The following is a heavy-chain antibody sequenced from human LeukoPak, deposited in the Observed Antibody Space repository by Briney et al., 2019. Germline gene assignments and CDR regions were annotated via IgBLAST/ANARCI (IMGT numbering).Heavy chain of an antibody. CDR2: IIPIFGTA. J-gene: IGHJ3*02. V-gene: IGHV1-69*05. D-gene: IGHD6-13*01. Sequence: SVKVSCKASGGTFSSYAISWVRQAPGQGIEWMGRIIPIFGTANYAQKFQGRVTITTDESTSTAYMELSSLRSEDTAVYYCASDSSSQAFDIWGQGTMVTVSS. CDR3: ASDSSSQAFDI. CDR1: GGTFSSYA.